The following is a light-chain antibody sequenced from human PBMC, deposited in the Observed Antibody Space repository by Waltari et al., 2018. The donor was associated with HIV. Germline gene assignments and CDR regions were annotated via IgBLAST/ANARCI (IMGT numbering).Light chain of an antibody. CDR2: ANT. V-gene: IGLV1-40*01. CDR1: RSNTGAAYD. J-gene: IGLJ3*02. Sequence: QSVLTQPPSVSGAPGQPVTISRHGGRSNTGAAYDVHWYQQVPGTAPKLLIYANTNRPSGVPDRFSGSKSGTSASLAISGLQTEDEADYYCQSYVSSVNVVFGGGTRVTVL. CDR3: QSYVSSVNVV.